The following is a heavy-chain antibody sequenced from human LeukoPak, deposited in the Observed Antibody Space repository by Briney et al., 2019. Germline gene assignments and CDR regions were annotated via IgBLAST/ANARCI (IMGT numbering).Heavy chain of an antibody. J-gene: IGHJ4*02. CDR3: ARGVGIAAALNHFDY. CDR1: GYTFTGYY. CDR2: INPNNGGT. Sequence: EASVKVSCTASGYTFTGYYIHWVRQAPGQGLEWMGWINPNNGGTIYAQKFQDRVTMTRDTSISTAFMELSRLRSDDTAVFYCARGVGIAAALNHFDYWGQGTLVTVSS. D-gene: IGHD6-13*01. V-gene: IGHV1-2*02.